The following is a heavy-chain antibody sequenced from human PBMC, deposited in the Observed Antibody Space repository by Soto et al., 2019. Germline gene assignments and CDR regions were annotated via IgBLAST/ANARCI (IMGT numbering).Heavy chain of an antibody. J-gene: IGHJ4*02. D-gene: IGHD5-12*01. CDR3: ARGYGGYEARSMTD. CDR2: MNPNSGNT. V-gene: IGHV1-8*02. CDR1: GGTFSSYA. Sequence: QVQLVQSGAEVKKPGSSVKVSCKASGGTFSSYAISWARQAPGQGLEWMGWMNPNSGNTGYAQKFQGRVTMTRNTSISTAYMELSSLRSEDTAVYYCARGYGGYEARSMTDWGQGTLVTVSS.